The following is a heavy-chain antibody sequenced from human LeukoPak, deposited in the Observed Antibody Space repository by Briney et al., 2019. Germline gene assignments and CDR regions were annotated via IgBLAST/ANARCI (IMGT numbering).Heavy chain of an antibody. CDR2: ISPSGRHT. CDR3: ARQPSSQNFDY. J-gene: IGHJ4*02. D-gene: IGHD6-13*01. Sequence: GGPLRLSCAASGFTFSDYYMSWIRQAPGKGLERVSYISPSGRHTNYADSVKGRFTISRDNAKNSLYLQMNSLRAEDTAVYYCARQPSSQNFDYWGQGALVTVSS. V-gene: IGHV3-11*03. CDR1: GFTFSDYY.